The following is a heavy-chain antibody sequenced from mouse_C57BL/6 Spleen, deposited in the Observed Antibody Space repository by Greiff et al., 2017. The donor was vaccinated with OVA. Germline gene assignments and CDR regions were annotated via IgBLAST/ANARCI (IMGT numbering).Heavy chain of an antibody. D-gene: IGHD1-1*01. CDR1: GFSLTSYG. J-gene: IGHJ1*03. Sequence: QVQLKEPGPGLVQPSQSLSITCTVSGFSLTSYGVHWVRQSPGKGLEWLGVIWSGGSTAYNAAFITSLSISKDNSKSQVFFKMNRRQADDTAIDYCARKAGVTTVVDWYFDVWGTGTTVTVSS. V-gene: IGHV2-2*01. CDR3: ARKAGVTTVVDWYFDV. CDR2: IWSGGST.